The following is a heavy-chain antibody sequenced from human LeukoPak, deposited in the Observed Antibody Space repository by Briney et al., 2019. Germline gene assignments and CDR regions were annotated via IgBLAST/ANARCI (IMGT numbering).Heavy chain of an antibody. Sequence: GGSLRLSCAASGFSFSGYWMTWVRQSPGKGLEWVANIKQDGSEKYYVDSVKGRFTISRDNAKNSLYLQMNSLRVEDTAVYYCARDLPKIDYWGQGALVTVSS. J-gene: IGHJ4*02. CDR1: GFSFSGYW. V-gene: IGHV3-7*01. CDR2: IKQDGSEK. CDR3: ARDLPKIDY.